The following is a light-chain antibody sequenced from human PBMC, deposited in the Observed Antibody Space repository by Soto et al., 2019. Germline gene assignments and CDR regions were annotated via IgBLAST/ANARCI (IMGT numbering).Light chain of an antibody. Sequence: EIVLTQSPGTLSLSPGERATLSCRASQSVSISYFAWYQQKPGQAPRLLIHAASRRATGIPERFSGSGSETDFTLTSSRLEHEDFAVYYCQQYGRSSWTFGQGTKVEIK. J-gene: IGKJ1*01. CDR3: QQYGRSSWT. V-gene: IGKV3-20*01. CDR2: AAS. CDR1: QSVSISY.